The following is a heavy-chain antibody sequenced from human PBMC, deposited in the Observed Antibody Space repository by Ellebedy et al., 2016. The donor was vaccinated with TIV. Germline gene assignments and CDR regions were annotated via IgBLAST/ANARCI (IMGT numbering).Heavy chain of an antibody. CDR1: GYTFIDYY. Sequence: AASVKVSCKASGYTFIDYYMHWVRQAPGQGLEWMGWISAYNGNTNYAQKLQGRVTMTTDTSTSTAYMELRSLRSDDTAVYYCARKTTGAFDIWGQGTMVTVSS. V-gene: IGHV1-18*04. CDR2: ISAYNGNT. J-gene: IGHJ3*02. D-gene: IGHD4-17*01. CDR3: ARKTTGAFDI.